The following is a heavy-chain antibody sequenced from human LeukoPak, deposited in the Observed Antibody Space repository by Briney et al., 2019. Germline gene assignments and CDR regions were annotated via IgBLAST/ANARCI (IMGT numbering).Heavy chain of an antibody. CDR2: ISYDGSNK. V-gene: IGHV3-30-3*01. Sequence: GGSLRLSCAASGFTVSSYAMHWVRQAPGKGLEWVAVISYDGSNKYYADSVKGRFTISRDNSKNTLYLQMNSLRAEDTAVYYCAREYSGSSMGRFDYWGQGTLVTVSS. CDR3: AREYSGSSMGRFDY. J-gene: IGHJ4*02. CDR1: GFTVSSYA. D-gene: IGHD1-26*01.